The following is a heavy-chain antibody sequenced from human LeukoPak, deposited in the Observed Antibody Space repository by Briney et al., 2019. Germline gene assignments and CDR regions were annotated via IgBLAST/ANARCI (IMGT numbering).Heavy chain of an antibody. Sequence: SETLSLTCTVSGGSISSSSYYWGWIRQPPGKGLEWIGSIYYSGSTYYNPSLKSRVTISVDTSKNQFSLKLSSVTAADTAVYYCARALKWSIAARLDYWGQGTLVTVSS. J-gene: IGHJ4*02. CDR1: GGSISSSSYY. V-gene: IGHV4-39*07. CDR2: IYYSGST. CDR3: ARALKWSIAARLDY. D-gene: IGHD6-6*01.